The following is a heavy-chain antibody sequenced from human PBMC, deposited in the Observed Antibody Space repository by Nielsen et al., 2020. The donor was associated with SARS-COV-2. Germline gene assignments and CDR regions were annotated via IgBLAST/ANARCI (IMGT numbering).Heavy chain of an antibody. CDR3: TRGKRSFSGTFLSYYYYYYMDV. J-gene: IGHJ6*03. D-gene: IGHD1-14*01. V-gene: IGHV4-30-2*01. CDR1: TFDHYA. Sequence: TFDHYAMHWIRQPPGTGLEWIGYIYHSGSTYYNPSLKSRVTISVDRSKNQFSLTLNSVTAADTAVYFCTRGKRSFSGTFLSYYYYYYMDVWGKGTTVTVSS. CDR2: IYHSGST.